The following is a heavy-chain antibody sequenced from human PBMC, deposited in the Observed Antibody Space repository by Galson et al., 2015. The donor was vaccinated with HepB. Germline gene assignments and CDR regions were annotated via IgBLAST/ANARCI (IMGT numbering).Heavy chain of an antibody. CDR3: SLDTAMVDY. CDR1: GGSFSGYY. J-gene: IGHJ4*02. CDR2: INHSGST. V-gene: IGHV4-34*01. Sequence: DTLSLTCAVYGGSFSGYYWSWIRQPPGKGLEWIREINHSGSTNYNPSLKSRVTISVDTSKNQFSLKLSSVTAADTAVYYCSLDTAMVDYWGQGTLVTVSS. D-gene: IGHD5-18*01.